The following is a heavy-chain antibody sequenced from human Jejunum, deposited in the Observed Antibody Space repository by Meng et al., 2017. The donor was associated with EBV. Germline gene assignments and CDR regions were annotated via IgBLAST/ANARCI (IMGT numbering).Heavy chain of an antibody. J-gene: IGHJ5*02. V-gene: IGHV4-34*01. Sequence: QVQLQQWGAGLLKPSETLSLTCGVYGGSFSDYYWTGIRQPPGKGLEWIGEISHSGTTKYNPSLKSRVTISLDTSNNQFSLNLNSVTAADTALYYCARYGKCSGNSFYCFDPWGQGTLVTVFS. D-gene: IGHD4-23*01. CDR2: ISHSGTT. CDR3: ARYGKCSGNSFYCFDP. CDR1: GGSFSDYY.